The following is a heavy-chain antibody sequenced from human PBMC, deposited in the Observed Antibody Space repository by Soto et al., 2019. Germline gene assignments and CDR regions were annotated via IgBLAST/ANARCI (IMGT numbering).Heavy chain of an antibody. CDR2: IIPILGIA. D-gene: IGHD3-22*01. CDR1: GGTFSSYT. CDR3: AGKIVERQYYFDY. J-gene: IGHJ4*02. V-gene: IGHV1-69*02. Sequence: QVQLVQSGAEVKKPGSSVKVSCKASGGTFSSYTISWARQAPGQGLEWMGRIIPILGIANYAQKFQGRVTITADKSTSTAYKELSSLRSEDTAVYYCAGKIVERQYYFDYWGQGTLVTVSS.